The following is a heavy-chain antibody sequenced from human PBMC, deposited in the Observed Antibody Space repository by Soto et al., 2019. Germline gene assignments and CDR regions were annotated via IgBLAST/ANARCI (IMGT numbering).Heavy chain of an antibody. Sequence: GGSLRLSCAASGFTFSSYSMNWVRQAPGKGLEWVSSISSSSSYIYYADSVKGRFTISRDNAKNSLYLQMNSLRAEDTAVYYCARSPNPVTGWFDPWGQGTLVTVSS. CDR1: GFTFSSYS. CDR3: ARSPNPVTGWFDP. J-gene: IGHJ5*02. CDR2: ISSSSSYI. D-gene: IGHD2-8*01. V-gene: IGHV3-21*01.